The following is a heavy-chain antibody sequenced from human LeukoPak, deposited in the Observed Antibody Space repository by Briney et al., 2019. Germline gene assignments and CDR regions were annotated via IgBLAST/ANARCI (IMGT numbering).Heavy chain of an antibody. J-gene: IGHJ4*02. CDR1: GSTVSSNY. CDR2: IYSGGST. Sequence: GGSLRLSCAASGSTVSSNYMSWVRQAPGKGLEWVSVIYSGGSTYYADSVKGRFTISRDNSKNTLYLQMNSLRAEDTAVYYCARVWSSSWYLFFDYWGQGTLVTVSS. D-gene: IGHD6-13*01. V-gene: IGHV3-66*01. CDR3: ARVWSSSWYLFFDY.